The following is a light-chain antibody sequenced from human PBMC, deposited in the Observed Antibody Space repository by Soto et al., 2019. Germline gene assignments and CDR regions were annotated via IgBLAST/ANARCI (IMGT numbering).Light chain of an antibody. CDR3: QQYQNSPRT. V-gene: IGKV3-20*01. CDR1: QSVTSSY. J-gene: IGKJ1*01. Sequence: EIVLTQSPGTLSLSPGERATISCRASQSVTSSYLAWYQQEPGQAPRLLIYGASSRATGIPDRFRGSGSGTDFTLTISRLEPEDFAMYYCQQYQNSPRTFGQGTKVAI. CDR2: GAS.